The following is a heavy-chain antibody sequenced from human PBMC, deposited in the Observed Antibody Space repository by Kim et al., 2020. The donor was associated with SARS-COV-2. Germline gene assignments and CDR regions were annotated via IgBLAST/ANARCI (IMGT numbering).Heavy chain of an antibody. V-gene: IGHV1-69*13. J-gene: IGHJ6*02. Sequence: SVKVSCKASGGTFSSYAISWVRRAPGQGLEWMGGIIPIFGTANYAQKFQGRVTITADESTSTAYMELSSLRSEDTAVYYCARVLVSEVAFGGVIADNDYGMDVWGQGTTVTVSS. CDR2: IIPIFGTA. D-gene: IGHD3-16*02. CDR3: ARVLVSEVAFGGVIADNDYGMDV. CDR1: GGTFSSYA.